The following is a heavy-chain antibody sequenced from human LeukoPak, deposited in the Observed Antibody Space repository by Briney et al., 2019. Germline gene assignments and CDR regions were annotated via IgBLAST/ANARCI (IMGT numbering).Heavy chain of an antibody. Sequence: GGSLRLSCAASGFTFSSYGMHWVRQAPGKGLEWVAVISYDGSNKYYADSVKGRFTISRDNSKNTLYLQMNSLRAEDTAVYYCAKDQTYYYDSSGQWDPYYFGYWGQGTLVTVSS. CDR2: ISYDGSNK. CDR1: GFTFSSYG. V-gene: IGHV3-30*18. D-gene: IGHD3-22*01. J-gene: IGHJ4*02. CDR3: AKDQTYYYDSSGQWDPYYFGY.